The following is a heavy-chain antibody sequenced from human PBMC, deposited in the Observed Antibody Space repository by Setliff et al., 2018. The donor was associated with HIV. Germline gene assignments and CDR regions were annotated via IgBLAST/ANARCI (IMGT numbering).Heavy chain of an antibody. V-gene: IGHV3-66*01. CDR2: LYTGGRT. CDR1: GFIVSENY. J-gene: IGHJ4*02. CDR3: ATITMSRGLNV. Sequence: PGGSLRLSCAASGFIVSENYMSWLRQAPGKGLEWVSVLYTGGRTHYGDSVKGRFTISRDNSKNTLFLQMNSLRAEDTAVYYCATITMSRGLNVWGQGTLVTVSS. D-gene: IGHD3-10*01.